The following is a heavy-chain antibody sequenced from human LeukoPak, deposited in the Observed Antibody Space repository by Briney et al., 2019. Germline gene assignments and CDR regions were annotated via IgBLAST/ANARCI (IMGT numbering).Heavy chain of an antibody. D-gene: IGHD3-16*01. V-gene: IGHV3-7*01. CDR1: GFTFSSRDW. CDR3: ARGYWGQYHWYFDL. Sequence: HPGGSLRLSCVASGFTFSSRDWMTWVRQAPGKGLEWVANIKQDGSEKNYVDSVKGRFAISRDNAKNSVDLQMNSLRVEDTAVYYCARGYWGQYHWYFDLWGRGTLVTVSS. J-gene: IGHJ2*01. CDR2: IKQDGSEK.